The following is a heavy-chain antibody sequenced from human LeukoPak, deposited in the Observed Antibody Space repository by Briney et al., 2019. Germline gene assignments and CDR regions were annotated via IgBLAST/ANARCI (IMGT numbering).Heavy chain of an antibody. CDR1: GFTFSNYW. D-gene: IGHD5-24*01. Sequence: QTGGSLRLSCAASGFTFSNYWMNWVRQAPGKGLEWVANIKQGGGETYNVDSVKGRFSISRDNAKNSLYLQMNSLRAEDTAVYYCARGADGAFDYWGQGIVVTVSP. CDR2: IKQGGGET. J-gene: IGHJ4*02. V-gene: IGHV3-7*01. CDR3: ARGADGAFDY.